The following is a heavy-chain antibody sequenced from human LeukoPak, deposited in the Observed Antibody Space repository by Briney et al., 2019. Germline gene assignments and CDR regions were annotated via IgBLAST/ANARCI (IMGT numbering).Heavy chain of an antibody. D-gene: IGHD5-12*01. CDR2: ISGSGGST. J-gene: IGHJ4*02. CDR1: GFTFSSYA. CDR3: AKAWDIVATNGFDY. V-gene: IGHV3-23*01. Sequence: GRSLRLSCAASGFTFSSYAMNWVRQAPGKGLEWVSGISGSGGSTYYADSVKGRFTISRDNSKNTLYLQMNSLRAEDTAVYYCAKAWDIVATNGFDYWGQGTLVTVSS.